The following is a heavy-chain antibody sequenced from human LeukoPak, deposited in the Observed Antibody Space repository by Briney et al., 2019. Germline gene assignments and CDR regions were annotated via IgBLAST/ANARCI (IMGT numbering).Heavy chain of an antibody. CDR1: GGSISSSSYY. CDR2: IYYSGST. V-gene: IGHV4-39*01. CDR3: ARQDGTISDAFDI. J-gene: IGHJ3*02. Sequence: PSETLSLTCTVSGGSISSSSYYWGWIRQPPGKGLEWIGSIYYSGSTYYNPSLKSRVTISVDTSKNQFSLKLSSVTAADTAVYYCARQDGTISDAFDIWGQGTMVTVSS. D-gene: IGHD3-3*01.